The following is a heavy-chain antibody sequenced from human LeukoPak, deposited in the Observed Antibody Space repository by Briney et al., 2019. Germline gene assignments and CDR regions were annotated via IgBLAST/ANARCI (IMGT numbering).Heavy chain of an antibody. V-gene: IGHV4-39*01. J-gene: IGHJ3*02. Sequence: PSETLSLTCTVSGGSISSSSYYWGWIRQPPGKGLEWLGSIYYSGSTYYNPSLKGRVTISVDTSKNQFSLKLSSVTAADTAVYYCARHGYYYGSGSYYIDAFDIWGQGTMVTVSS. CDR1: GGSISSSSYY. D-gene: IGHD3-10*01. CDR2: IYYSGST. CDR3: ARHGYYYGSGSYYIDAFDI.